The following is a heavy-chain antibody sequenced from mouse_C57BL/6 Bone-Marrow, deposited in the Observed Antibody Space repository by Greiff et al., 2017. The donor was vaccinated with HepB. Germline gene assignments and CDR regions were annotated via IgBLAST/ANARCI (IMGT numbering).Heavy chain of an antibody. CDR1: GFTFSSYT. V-gene: IGHV5-9*01. J-gene: IGHJ1*03. CDR3: ARPYKGYFDV. Sequence: EVQRVESGGGLVKPGGSLKLSCAASGFTFSSYTMSWVRQTPEKRLEWVATISGGGGNTYYPDSVKGRFTISRDNAKNTLYLQMSSLRSEDTALYYCARPYKGYFDVWGTGTTVTVSS. D-gene: IGHD1-3*01. CDR2: ISGGGGNT.